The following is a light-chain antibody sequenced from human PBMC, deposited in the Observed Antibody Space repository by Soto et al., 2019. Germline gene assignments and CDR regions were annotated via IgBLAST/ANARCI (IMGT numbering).Light chain of an antibody. J-gene: IGKJ1*01. CDR3: QPSYRIHPK. Sequence: DIQMTQSPSSLSASVGDRVTITCRASQSIRSYLNWYQQERGKAPKLLIYAASTLQSGVPSRFSGSRSGTDFTLTISSLQPEDFETYYCQPSYRIHPKFRKGTKADI. CDR2: AAS. CDR1: QSIRSY. V-gene: IGKV1-39*01.